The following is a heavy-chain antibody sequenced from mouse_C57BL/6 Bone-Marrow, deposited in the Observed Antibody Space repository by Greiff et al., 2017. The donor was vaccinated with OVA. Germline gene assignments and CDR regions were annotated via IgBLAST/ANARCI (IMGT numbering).Heavy chain of an antibody. CDR2: ISYDGSN. D-gene: IGHD4-1*01. Sequence: EVQLQESGPGLVKPSQSLSLTCSVTGYSITSGYDWNWIRQLPGNKLEWMGYISYDGSNNYNPSLKNRISITRDTSKNQFFLKLNSVTTEDTATDDCANWGYYYAMDYWGQGTSVTVSS. J-gene: IGHJ4*01. CDR1: GYSITSGYD. CDR3: ANWGYYYAMDY. V-gene: IGHV3-6*01.